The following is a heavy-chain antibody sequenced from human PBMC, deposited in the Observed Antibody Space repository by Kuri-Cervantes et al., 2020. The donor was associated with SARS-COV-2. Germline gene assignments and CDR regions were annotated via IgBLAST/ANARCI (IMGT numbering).Heavy chain of an antibody. D-gene: IGHD3-10*01. J-gene: IGHJ4*02. CDR3: ARREYGSGSYYLDY. Sequence: GGSLRLSCKASGYSFTTYWISWVRQMPGKGLEWMGIIYPGDSDTRYSPSFQGQVTISADKSISTAYLQWSSLKASDTAMYYCARREYGSGSYYLDYWGQGTLVTVSS. CDR1: GYSFTTYW. CDR2: IYPGDSDT. V-gene: IGHV5-51*01.